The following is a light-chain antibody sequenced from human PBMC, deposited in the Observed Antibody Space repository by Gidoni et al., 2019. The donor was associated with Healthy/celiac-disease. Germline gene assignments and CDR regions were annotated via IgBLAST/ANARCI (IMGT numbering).Light chain of an antibody. CDR2: KES. Sequence: DIQMTQSPSTLSASVGDRVTITCRASQSISSWLAWYQQKPGKDPKLMIYKESSLESGVPSRFSGSGSGTEFTLTISSLQPDDFATYYCQQYNSYRTFGQGTKVEIK. CDR1: QSISSW. J-gene: IGKJ1*01. CDR3: QQYNSYRT. V-gene: IGKV1-5*03.